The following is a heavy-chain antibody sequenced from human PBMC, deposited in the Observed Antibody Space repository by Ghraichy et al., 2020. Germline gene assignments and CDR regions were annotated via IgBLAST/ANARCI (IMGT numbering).Heavy chain of an antibody. CDR3: AGARGELRFSHFSMDV. J-gene: IGHJ6*03. CDR1: GFNFRTFP. Sequence: GGSLRLSCAATGFNFRTFPFHWVRLAPGKGLQWVALIWSDGSHTYYSDSVRGRFTISRANPQNTLYLQMTSLKAEDSAVYYCAGARGELRFSHFSMDVWGRGTTVSVSS. CDR2: IWSDGSHT. V-gene: IGHV3-33*01. D-gene: IGHD4-23*01.